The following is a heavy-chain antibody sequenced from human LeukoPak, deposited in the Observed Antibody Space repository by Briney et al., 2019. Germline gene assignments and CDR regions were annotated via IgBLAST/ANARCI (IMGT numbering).Heavy chain of an antibody. Sequence: GGSLRLSCAASGFTFSHYGMHWVRQTPGAGLEWVAVIWSDGSDKYYAKSVKGRFTVSRDNSKNSLFLQMNSLRAEDTAVYYCAKDAQRGFDYSNSLQNWGQGILVTVSS. CDR1: GFTFSHYG. D-gene: IGHD4-11*01. CDR2: IWSDGSDK. V-gene: IGHV3-33*06. CDR3: AKDAQRGFDYSNSLQN. J-gene: IGHJ1*01.